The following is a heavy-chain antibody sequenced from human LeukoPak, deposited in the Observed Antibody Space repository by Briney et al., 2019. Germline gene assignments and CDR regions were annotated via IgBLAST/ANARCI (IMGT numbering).Heavy chain of an antibody. J-gene: IGHJ5*02. D-gene: IGHD6-13*01. V-gene: IGHV1-24*01. CDR2: FDPEDGET. Sequence: ASVKVSCKVSGYTLTELSMHWVRQAPGKGLEWMGGFDPEDGETIYAQKFQGRVTMTEDTSTDTAYMELRSLRSDDTAVYYCARLAGSSSWYKYSSGWYDDWGQGTLVTVSS. CDR1: GYTLTELS. CDR3: ARLAGSSSWYKYSSGWYDD.